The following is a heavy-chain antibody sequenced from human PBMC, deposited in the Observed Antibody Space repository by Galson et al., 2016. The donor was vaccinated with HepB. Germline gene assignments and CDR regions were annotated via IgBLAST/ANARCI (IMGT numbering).Heavy chain of an antibody. V-gene: IGHV4-39*01. CDR1: GASISSNVYY. J-gene: IGHJ3*01. CDR2: IYYSGTT. CDR3: ARQDRAGLVNF. Sequence: SETLSLTCAVSGASISSNVYYWAWVRQPPGKGLEWIGSIYYSGTTHYNPSLQSRVSISVDTSRNQFSLRLTSGSAADTAMYSCARQDRAGLVNFWGQGTMVTVSS. D-gene: IGHD6-19*01.